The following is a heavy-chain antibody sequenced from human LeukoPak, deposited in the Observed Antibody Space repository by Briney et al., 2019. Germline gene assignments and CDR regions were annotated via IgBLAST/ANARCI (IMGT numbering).Heavy chain of an antibody. CDR1: GFTFNNYW. V-gene: IGHV3-7*03. Sequence: PGGSLRLSCEASGFTFNNYWMSWVRQAPGKGLEWVANIKQDGSDEYYVDSVKGRFAISRDNAKNSLYLQMNSLRVDDTAVYYCARDLDCWGQGTLVSVSS. CDR2: IKQDGSDE. CDR3: ARDLDC. J-gene: IGHJ4*02.